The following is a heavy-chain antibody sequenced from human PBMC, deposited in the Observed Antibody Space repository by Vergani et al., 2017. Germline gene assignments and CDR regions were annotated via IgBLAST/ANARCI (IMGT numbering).Heavy chain of an antibody. CDR3: ASGKYYSDSTSHFRGRYFDV. CDR2: IYNSGNG. D-gene: IGHD3-16*01. V-gene: IGHV4-39*01. J-gene: IGHJ2*01. Sequence: QMQLQESGPGLVKASETLSLTCTVSGDSIISRSYYWGWLRQPPGKGLEWIGSIYNSGNGDSSSSLKSRVTISADTSKHQFSLRLTSVTAADTAVYYCASGKYYSDSTSHFRGRYFDVWGRGTLVTVPS. CDR1: GDSIISRSYY.